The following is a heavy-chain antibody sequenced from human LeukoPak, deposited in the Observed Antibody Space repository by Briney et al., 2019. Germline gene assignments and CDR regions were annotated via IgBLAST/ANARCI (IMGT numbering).Heavy chain of an antibody. D-gene: IGHD2-2*02. Sequence: LETLSLTCTVSGGSISSYYWSWIRQPPGKGLEWVGYIYTSGSTNYNPSLKSRVTFSVDTSKNQFSLKLSSVSAADTAVYCGARHAGYCSSTSCYMGKYNWFDPWGQGTLVTVSS. CDR3: ARHAGYCSSTSCYMGKYNWFDP. CDR2: IYTSGST. CDR1: GGSISSYY. J-gene: IGHJ5*02. V-gene: IGHV4-4*09.